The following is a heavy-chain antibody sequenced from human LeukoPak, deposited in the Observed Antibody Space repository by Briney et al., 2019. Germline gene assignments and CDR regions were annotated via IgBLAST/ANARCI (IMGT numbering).Heavy chain of an antibody. CDR3: ARVIAVAGTFRWYYFDY. J-gene: IGHJ4*02. Sequence: GGSLRLSCAASGFTFSSYAMSWVRQAPGKGLEWVSAISGSGGSTYYADSVKGRFTISRDNSKNTLYLQMNSLRAEDTAVYYCARVIAVAGTFRWYYFDYWGQGTLVTVSS. CDR2: ISGSGGST. D-gene: IGHD6-19*01. CDR1: GFTFSSYA. V-gene: IGHV3-23*01.